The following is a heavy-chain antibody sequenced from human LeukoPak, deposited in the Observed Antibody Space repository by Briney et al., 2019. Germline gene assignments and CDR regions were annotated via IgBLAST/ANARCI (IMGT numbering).Heavy chain of an antibody. CDR2: ISAYNGNT. Sequence: ASVKVSCKASGYTFTSYGISWVRQAPGQGLEWMGWISAYNGNTNYAQKLQGRVTMITDTSTSTAYMELRSLRSDDTAVYYCARDRDDILTGYPTSFDYWGQGTLVTVSS. V-gene: IGHV1-18*01. J-gene: IGHJ4*02. CDR3: ARDRDDILTGYPTSFDY. D-gene: IGHD3-9*01. CDR1: GYTFTSYG.